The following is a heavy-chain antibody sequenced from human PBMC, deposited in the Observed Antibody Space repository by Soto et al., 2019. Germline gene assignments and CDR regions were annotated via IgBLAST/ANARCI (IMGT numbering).Heavy chain of an antibody. Sequence: QVQLAQSGGEVKKLGASLKVSCKASGYTFTNYGISWVRQAPGQGLGWMGWISPYNGHTNSAQKFQDRMSMTTATSTATAYMELRSLRTDDTAVYYCARDHPFIVATMSIDFWGQGTLVSVSS. J-gene: IGHJ4*02. CDR2: ISPYNGHT. CDR3: ARDHPFIVATMSIDF. CDR1: GYTFTNYG. D-gene: IGHD5-12*01. V-gene: IGHV1-18*01.